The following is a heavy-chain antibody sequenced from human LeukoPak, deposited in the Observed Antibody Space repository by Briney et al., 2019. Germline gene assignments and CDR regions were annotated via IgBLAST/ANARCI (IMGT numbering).Heavy chain of an antibody. CDR1: GYTFINYG. Sequence: ASVKVSCKASGYTFINYGISWVRQAPGQGLEWMGWISTSNGNTNYVQKFQGRVTMTTDTSTSTAYMELRSLRSDDTAVYYCARCLGSRDYYYYYMDVWGKGTTVTVSS. D-gene: IGHD3-16*01. V-gene: IGHV1-18*01. CDR3: ARCLGSRDYYYYYMDV. CDR2: ISTSNGNT. J-gene: IGHJ6*03.